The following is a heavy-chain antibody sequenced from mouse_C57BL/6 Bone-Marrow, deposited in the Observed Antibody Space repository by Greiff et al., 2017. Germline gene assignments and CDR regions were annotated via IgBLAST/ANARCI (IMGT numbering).Heavy chain of an antibody. J-gene: IGHJ4*01. CDR3: ARGSCPYGNYARDY. CDR1: GYTFTDYY. D-gene: IGHD1-1*01. Sequence: VQLQQSGPVLVKPGASVKMSCKASGYTFTDYYMNWVKQSHGKSLEWIGVINPYNGGTSYNQEFKGKATLTVDKSSSTAYMELNSLTSKDSAVYYCARGSCPYGNYARDYWGQGTSVTVSS. V-gene: IGHV1-19*01. CDR2: INPYNGGT.